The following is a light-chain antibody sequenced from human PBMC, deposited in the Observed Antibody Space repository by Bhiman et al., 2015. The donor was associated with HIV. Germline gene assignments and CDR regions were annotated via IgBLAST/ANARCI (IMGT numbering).Light chain of an antibody. CDR1: SSGIGGSDS. V-gene: IGLV2-14*03. J-gene: IGLJ2*01. CDR2: DVS. Sequence: SVSGSPGQSITISCSGTSSGIGGSDSVSWYQHHPGKAPKLIIYDVSKWPAGVSSRFSGSKSGNTASLAISGLQAEDEADYYCSSKTTSPTFHVLFGGGTKLTVL. CDR3: SSKTTSPTFHVL.